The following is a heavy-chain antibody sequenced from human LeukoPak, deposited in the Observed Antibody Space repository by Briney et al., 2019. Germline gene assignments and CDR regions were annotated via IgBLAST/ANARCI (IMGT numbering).Heavy chain of an antibody. J-gene: IGHJ4*02. CDR1: GFTFSSFA. CDR3: ARGARSTTIDY. D-gene: IGHD1-1*01. Sequence: GGSLRLSCAASGFTFSSFAMSWVRQAPGKGLEWLSAISGSGGSTYSADSVKGRFTISRDNSKNTLYLQMNSLRAEDTAVYYCARGARSTTIDYWGQGTLVTVSS. V-gene: IGHV3-23*01. CDR2: ISGSGGST.